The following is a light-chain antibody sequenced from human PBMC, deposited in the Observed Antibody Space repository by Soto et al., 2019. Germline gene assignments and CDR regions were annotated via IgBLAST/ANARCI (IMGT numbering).Light chain of an antibody. CDR3: QQYGSSPSIT. V-gene: IGKV3-20*01. J-gene: IGKJ5*01. CDR2: GAS. CDR1: LSVSSSY. Sequence: EIVLTQSPGTLSLSPGERATLSCKASLSVSSSYLAWYRQKPGQAPRLLIHGASSRATGIPDRVSGSGSGTDFTLTISRLEPEDFAVYYCQQYGSSPSITFGQGTRLDIK.